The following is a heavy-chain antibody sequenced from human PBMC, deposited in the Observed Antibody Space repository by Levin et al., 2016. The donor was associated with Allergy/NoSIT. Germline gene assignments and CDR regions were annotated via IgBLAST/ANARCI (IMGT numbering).Heavy chain of an antibody. V-gene: IGHV3-64D*06. D-gene: IGHD3-16*02. CDR3: VKDAGRYLGYFDY. CDR1: GFTFSSYA. CDR2: ISSNGGST. Sequence: GESLKISCSASGFTFSSYAMHWVRQAPGKGLEYVSAISSNGGSTYYADSVKGRFTISRDNSKNTLYLQMSSLRAEDTAVYYCVKDAGRYLGYFDYWGQGTLVTVSS. J-gene: IGHJ4*02.